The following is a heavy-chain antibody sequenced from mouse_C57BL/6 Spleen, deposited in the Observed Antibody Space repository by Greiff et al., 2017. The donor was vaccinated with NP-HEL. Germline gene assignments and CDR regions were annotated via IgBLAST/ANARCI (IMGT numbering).Heavy chain of an antibody. CDR3: TRERSTMVTTEGFAY. CDR1: GFTFSSYA. Sequence: EVHLVESGEGLVKPGGSLKLSCAASGFTFSSYAMSWVRQTPEKRLEWVAYISSGGDYIYYADTVKGRFTISRDNARNTLYLQMSSLKSEDTAMYYCTRERSTMVTTEGFAYWGQGTLVTVSA. CDR2: ISSGGDYI. J-gene: IGHJ3*01. D-gene: IGHD2-2*01. V-gene: IGHV5-9-1*02.